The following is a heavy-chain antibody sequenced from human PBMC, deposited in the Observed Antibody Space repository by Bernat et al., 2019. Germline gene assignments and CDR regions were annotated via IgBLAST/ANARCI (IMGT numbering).Heavy chain of an antibody. D-gene: IGHD3-3*01. J-gene: IGHJ5*02. Sequence: QVQLVQSGAEVKKPGASVKVSCKASGYTFTDYSMHWVRQAPGQGLEWMGRINPNSGGTNYAQKFKGRVTMTRDAAVGTAYMELSRLRSDETAVYFCAREKSHNDFWSGPDSKWFDPWGQGTQVTVSS. V-gene: IGHV1-2*06. CDR2: INPNSGGT. CDR3: AREKSHNDFWSGPDSKWFDP. CDR1: GYTFTDYS.